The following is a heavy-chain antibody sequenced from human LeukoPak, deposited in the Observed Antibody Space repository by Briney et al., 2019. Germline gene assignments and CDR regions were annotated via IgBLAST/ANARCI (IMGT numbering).Heavy chain of an antibody. V-gene: IGHV3-66*01. J-gene: IGHJ5*01. Sequence: GGSLRLSCAASGFTVSSNYMSWVRQAPGKGLEWVSVMYSGGSTYYADSVKGRFTISRDNSKNTLYLQMNSLRAEDTAVYYCARDVYSSGWFAYWGQGTLVTVSS. CDR1: GFTVSSNY. CDR3: ARDVYSSGWFAY. CDR2: MYSGGST. D-gene: IGHD6-19*01.